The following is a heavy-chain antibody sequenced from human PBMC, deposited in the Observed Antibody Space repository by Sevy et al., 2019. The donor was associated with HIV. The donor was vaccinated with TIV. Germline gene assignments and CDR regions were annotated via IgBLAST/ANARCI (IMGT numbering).Heavy chain of an antibody. V-gene: IGHV1-18*01. CDR2: ISAHNGNA. D-gene: IGHD2-2*01. CDR1: GYSFSSYG. J-gene: IGHJ4*02. CDR3: ARDTGIVDVPPADS. Sequence: ASVKVSCKASGYSFSSYGVSWVRQAPGQGLEWMGWISAHNGNANFALNFHGRVTMTANTYTSTAYMELRSLTSDDTAVYYCARDTGIVDVPPADSWGQGTLVTVSS.